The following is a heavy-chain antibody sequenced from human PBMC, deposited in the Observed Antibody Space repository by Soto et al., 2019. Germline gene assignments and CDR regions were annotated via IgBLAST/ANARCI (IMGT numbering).Heavy chain of an antibody. J-gene: IGHJ4*02. V-gene: IGHV4-31*03. CDR1: GGSTSSGDYY. D-gene: IGHD2-21*01. CDR2: IHYSGTI. CDR3: TRGLDWAKLRY. Sequence: QVQLQESGPGLVKPSQTLSLTCIVSGGSTSSGDYYRSWIRQSPGKGLEWIGSIHYSGTIYYNPSLRSRDTMSVDTSKYPCSPKLSSVTAADTAVYYCTRGLDWAKLRYWGQGPLVPVSS.